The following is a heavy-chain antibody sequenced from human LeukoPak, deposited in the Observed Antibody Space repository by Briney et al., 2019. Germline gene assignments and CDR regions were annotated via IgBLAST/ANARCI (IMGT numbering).Heavy chain of an antibody. CDR1: GFTFSSYS. CDR3: ARDNRDIVVVVAATPIYGYYYYMDV. J-gene: IGHJ6*03. D-gene: IGHD2-15*01. V-gene: IGHV3-21*01. Sequence: PGGSLRLSCAASGFTFSSYSMNWVRQAPGKGLEWVSSISSSSSYIYYADSVKGRFTISRDNAKNSLYLQMNSLRAEDTAVYYCARDNRDIVVVVAATPIYGYYYYMDVWGKGTTVTVSS. CDR2: ISSSSSYI.